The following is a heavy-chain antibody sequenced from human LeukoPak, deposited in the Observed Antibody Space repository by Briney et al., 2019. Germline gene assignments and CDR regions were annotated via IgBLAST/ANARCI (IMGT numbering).Heavy chain of an antibody. Sequence: SETLSLTCTVSGGSISSYYWSWIRQPPGKGLEWIGYIYYSGSTNYNPSLKSRVTISVDTSKNQFSLKLSSVTAADTAVYYCARVGQLLWFGELSLAFDIWGQGTMVTVSS. D-gene: IGHD3-10*01. CDR1: GGSISSYY. CDR2: IYYSGST. V-gene: IGHV4-59*01. J-gene: IGHJ3*02. CDR3: ARVGQLLWFGELSLAFDI.